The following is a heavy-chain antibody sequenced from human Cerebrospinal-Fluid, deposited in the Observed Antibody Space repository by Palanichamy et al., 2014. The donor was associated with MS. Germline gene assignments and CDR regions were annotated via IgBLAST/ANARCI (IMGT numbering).Heavy chain of an antibody. Sequence: QLQLQESGPGLVKPSETLSLTCTVSGGSISSGSYYWVWIRQPPGKGLEWIGSHYSSGSTYYNPSLKSRVTISVDTSKNQFSLNLNSVTAADTAVYYCARSDFSNTVDYWGQGTLVTVSS. CDR2: HYSSGST. D-gene: IGHD4-11*01. CDR3: ARSDFSNTVDY. CDR1: GGSISSGSYY. V-gene: IGHV4-39*01. J-gene: IGHJ4*02.